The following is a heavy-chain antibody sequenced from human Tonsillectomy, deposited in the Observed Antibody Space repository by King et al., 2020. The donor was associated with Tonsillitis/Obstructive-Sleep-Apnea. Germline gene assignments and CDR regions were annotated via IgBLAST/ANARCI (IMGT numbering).Heavy chain of an antibody. CDR3: AKDFRDCGGGSCCSAHYCCMDV. CDR1: GFTFDDFA. Sequence: QLVQSGGGLVQPGRSLRLSCAASGFTFDDFAMHWVRQAPGKGLEWVSSISWNSGNIGYADSVKGRFTISRDNAKNSLYLQMNSLRAEDTALYYCAKDFRDCGGGSCCSAHYCCMDVWGKGTTVTVSS. V-gene: IGHV3-9*01. D-gene: IGHD2-15*01. J-gene: IGHJ6*03. CDR2: ISWNSGNI.